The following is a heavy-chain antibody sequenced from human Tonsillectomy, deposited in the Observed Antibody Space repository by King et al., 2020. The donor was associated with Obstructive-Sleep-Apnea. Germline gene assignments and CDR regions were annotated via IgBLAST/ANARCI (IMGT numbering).Heavy chain of an antibody. CDR1: GGTFSSYA. D-gene: IGHD2-21*02. J-gene: IGHJ4*02. CDR3: AREDKKPATAIPYYFDY. CDR2: IIPILGIA. Sequence: VQLVQSGAEVKKPGSSVKVSCKASGGTFSSYAISWVRQAPGQGLEWMGRIIPILGIANYAQKFQGRVTITADKSTSTAYMELSSLRSEDTAVYYCAREDKKPATAIPYYFDYWGQGTLVTVSS. V-gene: IGHV1-69*04.